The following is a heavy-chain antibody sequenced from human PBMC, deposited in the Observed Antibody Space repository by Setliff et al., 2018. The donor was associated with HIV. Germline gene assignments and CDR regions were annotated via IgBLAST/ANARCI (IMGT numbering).Heavy chain of an antibody. CDR2: SIPLFGTV. CDR1: GYTFISYF. V-gene: IGHV1-69*05. CDR3: ASGSGYCRNGVCYIGVHKNPDKYYSDY. Sequence: GASVKVSCKASGYTFISYFFHWVRQAPGQGLEWMGGSIPLFGTVKYAQKFQGRVTITTDELMTTAYMELSSLRSEDTAVYYCASGSGYCRNGVCYIGVHKNPDKYYSDYWGQGTLVTVSS. J-gene: IGHJ4*02. D-gene: IGHD2-8*01.